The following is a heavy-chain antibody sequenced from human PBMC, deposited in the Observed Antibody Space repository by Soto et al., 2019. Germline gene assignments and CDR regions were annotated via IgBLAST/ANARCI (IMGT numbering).Heavy chain of an antibody. J-gene: IGHJ5*02. CDR3: ARVPTYGSGSYVFDGEAWFDP. V-gene: IGHV1-69*02. CDR1: GGTFSSYT. CDR2: IIPILGIA. D-gene: IGHD3-10*01. Sequence: QVQLVQSGAEVQKPGSSVKVSCKASGGTFSSYTISWVRQAPGQGLEWMGRIIPILGIANYAQKFQGRVTITADKYTSTAYMELSSLRSEDTAVYYCARVPTYGSGSYVFDGEAWFDPWGQGTLVTVSS.